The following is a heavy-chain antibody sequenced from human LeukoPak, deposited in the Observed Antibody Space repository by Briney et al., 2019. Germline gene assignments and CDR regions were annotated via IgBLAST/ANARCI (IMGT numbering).Heavy chain of an antibody. Sequence: GGSLSPSRAASGFHLSWYWMNCVRQAPGQELEGVASIKEDGSEKSYVDSVKSRFTISRDNSKNSLYLQMNSLGAEDTAVYYCVSCGTTTCIIRFDHWGQGTLVTVSS. D-gene: IGHD2-2*01. CDR1: GFHLSWYW. CDR3: VSCGTTTCIIRFDH. J-gene: IGHJ4*02. V-gene: IGHV3-7*01. CDR2: IKEDGSEK.